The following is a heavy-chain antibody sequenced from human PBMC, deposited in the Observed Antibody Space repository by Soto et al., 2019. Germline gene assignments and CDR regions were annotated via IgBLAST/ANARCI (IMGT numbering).Heavy chain of an antibody. CDR3: AKAAGNYAAPYYYYYGMDV. CDR2: ISGSGGST. J-gene: IGHJ6*02. Sequence: SGGSLRLSCAASGFTFSSYAMSWVRQAPGKGLEWVSAISGSGGSTYYADSVKGRFTISRDNSKNTLYLQMNSLRAEDTAVYYCAKAAGNYAAPYYYYYGMDVWGQGTTVTVSS. V-gene: IGHV3-23*01. D-gene: IGHD1-7*01. CDR1: GFTFSSYA.